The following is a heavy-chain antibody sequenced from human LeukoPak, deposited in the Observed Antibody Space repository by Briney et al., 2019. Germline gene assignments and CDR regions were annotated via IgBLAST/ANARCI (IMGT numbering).Heavy chain of an antibody. CDR2: IYYSGST. D-gene: IGHD5-18*01. J-gene: IGHJ4*02. V-gene: IGHV4-30-4*01. CDR3: AEKRGYSYGQYYFDY. CDR1: GGSISSGDYY. Sequence: SETLSLTCTVSGGSISSGDYYWSWIRQPPGKGLEWIGYIYYSGSTYYNPSLKSRVTISVDTSKNQFSLKLSSVTAADTAVYYCAEKRGYSYGQYYFDYWGQGTLVTVSS.